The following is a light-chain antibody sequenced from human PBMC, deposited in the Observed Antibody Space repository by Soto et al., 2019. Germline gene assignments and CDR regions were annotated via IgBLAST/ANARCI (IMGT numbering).Light chain of an antibody. CDR2: GAS. CDR3: QQYGSSPPRVT. V-gene: IGKV3-20*01. Sequence: EIVLTQSPGTLSLSPGERATLSCRASQSVSSSYLAWYQQKPGQAPRLLIYGASSRATGIPDRFSGSGSGTDFTLTIIRLEPEDVAVYYCQQYGSSPPRVTFGPGTKVDIK. CDR1: QSVSSSY. J-gene: IGKJ3*01.